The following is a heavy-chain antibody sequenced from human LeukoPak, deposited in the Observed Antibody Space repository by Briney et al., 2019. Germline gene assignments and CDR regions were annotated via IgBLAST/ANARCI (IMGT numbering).Heavy chain of an antibody. Sequence: ASMKVSCKASGYSLTGYYIHWLRQAPGQGLERMGWINPNSGGTSYAQKFQGRVTMTSDTSISTGYMELSRLSSDDTAVYYCSRARGDIVVVPAAIWSDPLGQGTLVTVSS. D-gene: IGHD2-2*01. CDR2: INPNSGGT. CDR3: SRARGDIVVVPAAIWSDP. V-gene: IGHV1-2*02. CDR1: GYSLTGYY. J-gene: IGHJ5*02.